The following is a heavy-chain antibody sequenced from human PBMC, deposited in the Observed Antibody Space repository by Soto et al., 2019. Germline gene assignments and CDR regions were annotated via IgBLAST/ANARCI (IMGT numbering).Heavy chain of an antibody. D-gene: IGHD3-10*01. CDR2: IIPIFGTA. J-gene: IGHJ6*02. V-gene: IGHV1-69*06. Sequence: SLKVSCKASGGTFSSYAISWVRQAPGQGLEWMGGIIPIFGTANYAQKFQGRVTITADKSTSTAYMELSSLRSEDTAVYYCASPYYGSGSYPYYYGMDVWGQGTTVTVSS. CDR3: ASPYYGSGSYPYYYGMDV. CDR1: GGTFSSYA.